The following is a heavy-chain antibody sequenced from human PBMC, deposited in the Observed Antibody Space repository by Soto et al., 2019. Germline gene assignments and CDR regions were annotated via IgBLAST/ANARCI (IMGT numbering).Heavy chain of an antibody. CDR3: ARGYCIYGSGYTCLHFYL. CDR2: IGPYEGVT. J-gene: IGHJ2*01. D-gene: IGHD5-12*01. V-gene: IGHV1-18*01. Sequence: QVQLEQSGAEVKKPGASVRVSCKASGYSFNDYGMSWVRQAPGQGLEWMGWIGPYEGVTNHAQTFQGRVTMTVDTSTTTAFIELRSLRFDDPAIYYCARGYCIYGSGYTCLHFYLWGPGTLVTVTA. CDR1: GYSFNDYG.